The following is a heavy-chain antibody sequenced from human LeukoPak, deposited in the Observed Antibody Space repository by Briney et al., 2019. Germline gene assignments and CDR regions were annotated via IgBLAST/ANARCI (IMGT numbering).Heavy chain of an antibody. Sequence: PGGSLRLSCAASGFTFSSYAMHWVRQAPGKGLEWVAVISYDGSNKYYADSVKGRFTISRDNSKNTLYLQMNSLRAEDTAVYYCARDSPTYYYDSSGYLDHWGQGTLVTVSS. CDR2: ISYDGSNK. V-gene: IGHV3-30-3*01. CDR1: GFTFSSYA. D-gene: IGHD3-22*01. J-gene: IGHJ4*02. CDR3: ARDSPTYYYDSSGYLDH.